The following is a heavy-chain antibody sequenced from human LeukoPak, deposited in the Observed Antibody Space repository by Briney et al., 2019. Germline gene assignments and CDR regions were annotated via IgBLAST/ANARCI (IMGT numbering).Heavy chain of an antibody. CDR2: IYYSGST. CDR1: GGSISSYY. D-gene: IGHD3-22*01. CDR3: ARTYYYDRVGAFDI. V-gene: IGHV4-59*01. Sequence: PSETLSLTCTVSGGSISSYYWSWIRQPPGKGLEWIGYIYYSGSTNYNPSLKSRVTISVDTSKNQFSLKLSSVTAADTAVYYCARTYYYDRVGAFDIWGQGTMVTVSS. J-gene: IGHJ3*02.